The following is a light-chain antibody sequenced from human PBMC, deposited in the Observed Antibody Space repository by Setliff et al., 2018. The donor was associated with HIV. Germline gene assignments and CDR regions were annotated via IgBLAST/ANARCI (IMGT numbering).Light chain of an antibody. J-gene: IGLJ1*01. V-gene: IGLV1-40*01. Sequence: QSVLTQPPSVSGAPGQTVTISCTGGSTSIGAGFHVHWYKQRPGAAPKLLIYTDNNRPSGVPDRFSGSKSGTSASLAIAGLQAEDEADYYCQSYDSSLSGPYVFGTGTKVTVL. CDR2: TDN. CDR1: STSIGAGFH. CDR3: QSYDSSLSGPYV.